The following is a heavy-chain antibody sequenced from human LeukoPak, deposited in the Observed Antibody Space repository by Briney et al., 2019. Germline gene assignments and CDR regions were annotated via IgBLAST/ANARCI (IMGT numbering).Heavy chain of an antibody. J-gene: IGHJ4*02. D-gene: IGHD1-26*01. V-gene: IGHV1-18*01. CDR3: ARIARELLTNTYYFDY. CDR2: ISAYSGNT. CDR1: GYTFTSYG. Sequence: ASVKVSCKASGYTFTSYGISWVRQSPGQELEWMGWISAYSGNTNYAKKLQGRVTMTTDTSTSTAYMELRSLRSDDTAVYYCARIARELLTNTYYFDYWGQGTLVTVSS.